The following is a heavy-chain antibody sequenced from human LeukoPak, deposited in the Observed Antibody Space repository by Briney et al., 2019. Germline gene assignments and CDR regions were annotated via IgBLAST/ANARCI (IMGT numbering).Heavy chain of an antibody. D-gene: IGHD3-22*01. V-gene: IGHV3-30*09. Sequence: GGSLRLSCAASGFTFSDYTIHWVRQAPGKGLEGVAVISYDGSKKYYADSVKGRFAISRDNSKNTLYLQLNSLRPEDTAVYYCARSTYYYDGSGYYRGDYFDSWGQGTLVTVSS. CDR2: ISYDGSKK. J-gene: IGHJ4*02. CDR1: GFTFSDYT. CDR3: ARSTYYYDGSGYYRGDYFDS.